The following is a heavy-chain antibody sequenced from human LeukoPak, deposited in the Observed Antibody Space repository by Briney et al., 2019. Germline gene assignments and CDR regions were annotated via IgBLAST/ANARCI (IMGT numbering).Heavy chain of an antibody. CDR1: GFTFSSYW. Sequence: PGGSLRLSCAASGFTFSSYWMRWVRQAPGKGLEWVSSISSSSYIYYADSVKGRFTISRDNAKNSLYLQMNSLRAEDTAVYYCAREKNDFWSGYYSGYWGQGTLVTVSS. J-gene: IGHJ4*02. D-gene: IGHD3-3*01. CDR3: AREKNDFWSGYYSGY. CDR2: ISSSSYI. V-gene: IGHV3-21*01.